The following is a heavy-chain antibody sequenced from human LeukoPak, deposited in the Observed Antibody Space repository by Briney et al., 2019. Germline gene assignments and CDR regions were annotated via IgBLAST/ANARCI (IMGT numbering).Heavy chain of an antibody. D-gene: IGHD1-26*01. CDR1: GYTFTSYY. CDR2: INPSGGST. V-gene: IGHV1-46*01. Sequence: GASVKVSCKASGYTFTSYYMHWVRQAPGQGLEWMGIINPSGGSTSYAQKFQGRVTMTRDTSTSTVYMELSSLRSDDTAVYYCARGFGEFSGGSGSYENWFDPWGQGTLVTVSS. J-gene: IGHJ5*02. CDR3: ARGFGEFSGGSGSYENWFDP.